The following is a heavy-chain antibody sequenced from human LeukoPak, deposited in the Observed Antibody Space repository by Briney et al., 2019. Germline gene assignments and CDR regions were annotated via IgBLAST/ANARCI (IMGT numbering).Heavy chain of an antibody. J-gene: IGHJ6*02. Sequence: SETLSLTCTVSGGFISSYYWSWIRQHPGKGLEWIGYIYYSGSTNYNPSLKSRVTISVDTSKNQFSLKLSSVTAADTAVYYCARPRPGDYGMDVWGQGTTVTVSS. V-gene: IGHV4-59*01. D-gene: IGHD2-8*02. CDR1: GGFISSYY. CDR3: ARPRPGDYGMDV. CDR2: IYYSGST.